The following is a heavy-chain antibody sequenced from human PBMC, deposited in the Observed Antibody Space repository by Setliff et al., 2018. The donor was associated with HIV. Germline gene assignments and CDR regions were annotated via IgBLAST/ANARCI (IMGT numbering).Heavy chain of an antibody. J-gene: IGHJ6*02. CDR1: GGSISSGGYY. V-gene: IGHV4-31*03. D-gene: IGHD3-22*01. Sequence: PSETLSLTCTVSGGSISSGGYYWSWIRQHPGKGLEWIGYIYYSGSTYYNPSLKSRVTISVDTSKNQFSLKLSSVTAADTAVYYCARAPITMIVVVNYGMDVWGQGTTVTVSS. CDR3: ARAPITMIVVVNYGMDV. CDR2: IYYSGST.